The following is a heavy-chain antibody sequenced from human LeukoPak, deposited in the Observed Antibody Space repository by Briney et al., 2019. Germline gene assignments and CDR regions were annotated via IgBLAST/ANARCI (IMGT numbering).Heavy chain of an antibody. Sequence: SETLSLTCAVYGGSFSGYYWSWIRQPPGTGLEWIGEISDCGSTSYHPPLNSRLTMSVDKCKNLFSLTLSTVAPADPPGYYCVRRKVYDYDGIGRAPRWFDPWGEGTLVTVSS. CDR3: VRRKVYDYDGIGRAPRWFDP. D-gene: IGHD3-22*01. J-gene: IGHJ5*02. CDR2: ISDCGST. CDR1: GGSFSGYY. V-gene: IGHV4-34*01.